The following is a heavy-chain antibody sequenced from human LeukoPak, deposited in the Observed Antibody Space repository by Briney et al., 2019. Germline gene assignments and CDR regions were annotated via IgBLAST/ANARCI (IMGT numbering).Heavy chain of an antibody. Sequence: GGSLRLSCAASGFTFSSYAMHWVRQAPGKVLEWVANIKQDGSEKYYVDSVKGRFTISRDNAKNSLYLQMNSLRAEDTAVYYCARGSVSGDYDYWGQGTLVTVSS. V-gene: IGHV3-7*01. J-gene: IGHJ4*02. D-gene: IGHD5/OR15-5a*01. CDR1: GFTFSSYA. CDR2: IKQDGSEK. CDR3: ARGSVSGDYDY.